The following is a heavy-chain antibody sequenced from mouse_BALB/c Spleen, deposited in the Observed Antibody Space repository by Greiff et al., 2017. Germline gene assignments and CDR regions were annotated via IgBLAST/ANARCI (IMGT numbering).Heavy chain of an antibody. V-gene: IGHV1S26*01. J-gene: IGHJ2*01. CDR3: ARGWSLDDY. D-gene: IGHD2-3*01. Sequence: QVQLQQPGAELVKPGASVKMSCKASGYTFTSYWMHWVKQRPGQGLEWIGYINPSSGYTNYNQKFKDKATLTADKSSSTAYMQLSSLTSEDSAVYYCARGWSLDDYWGQGTTLTVSS. CDR1: GYTFTSYW. CDR2: INPSSGYT.